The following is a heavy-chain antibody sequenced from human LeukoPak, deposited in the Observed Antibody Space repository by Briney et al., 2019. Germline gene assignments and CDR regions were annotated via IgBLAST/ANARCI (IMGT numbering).Heavy chain of an antibody. J-gene: IGHJ3*02. V-gene: IGHV3-21*01. CDR2: ISSSSSYI. CDR3: AREPEGGSHDAFDI. D-gene: IGHD2-15*01. Sequence: GGSLRLSCAASGFTFSSYAMSWVRQAPGKGLEWVSSISSSSSYIYYADSVKGRFTISRDNAKNSLYLQMNSLRAEDTAVYYCAREPEGGSHDAFDIWGQGTMVTVSS. CDR1: GFTFSSYA.